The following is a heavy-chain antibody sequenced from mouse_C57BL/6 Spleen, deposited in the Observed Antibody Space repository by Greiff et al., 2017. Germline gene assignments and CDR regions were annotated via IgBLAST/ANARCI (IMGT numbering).Heavy chain of an antibody. CDR2: IYPGSGST. CDR3: ATYDGYYVGAMDY. J-gene: IGHJ4*01. D-gene: IGHD2-3*01. V-gene: IGHV1-55*01. CDR1: GYTFTSYW. Sequence: QVHVKQPGAELVKPGASVKMSCKASGYTFTSYWITWVKQRPGQGLEWIGDIYPGSGSTNYNEKFKSKATLTVDTSSSTAYMQLSSLTSEDSAVYYCATYDGYYVGAMDYWGQGTSVTVSS.